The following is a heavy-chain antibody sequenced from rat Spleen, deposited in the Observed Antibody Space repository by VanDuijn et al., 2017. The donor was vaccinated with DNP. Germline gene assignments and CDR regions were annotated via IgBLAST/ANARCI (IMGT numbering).Heavy chain of an antibody. V-gene: IGHV5-31*01. CDR1: GFTFSYYW. CDR3: ATAIGDY. CDR2: ITSGSGTT. Sequence: EVQLVESGGDLVQPGRSLKLSCVASGFTFSYYWMAWIRQVPGKGLEWIASITSGSGTTSYPDSVKGRFTVSRNNAESILYLQMDSLRSDDTATYYCATAIGDYWGQGVMVTVSS. J-gene: IGHJ2*01. D-gene: IGHD1-2*01.